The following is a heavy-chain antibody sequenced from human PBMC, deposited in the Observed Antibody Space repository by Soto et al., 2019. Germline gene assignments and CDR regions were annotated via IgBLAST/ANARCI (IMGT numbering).Heavy chain of an antibody. Sequence: QVKLQESGPGLVKPSETLSLTCSVSGGSISSGGYYWNWIRQHPERGLEWIGYIYYSGNTVLNPSLTSRATISRCTAKKEFSRTLTSLTAAYTAVYFCARAAGGAGAYFDYWGQVTLVTVSA. D-gene: IGHD3-10*01. CDR3: ARAAGGAGAYFDY. CDR1: GGSISSGGYY. V-gene: IGHV4-31*03. CDR2: IYYSGNT. J-gene: IGHJ4*02.